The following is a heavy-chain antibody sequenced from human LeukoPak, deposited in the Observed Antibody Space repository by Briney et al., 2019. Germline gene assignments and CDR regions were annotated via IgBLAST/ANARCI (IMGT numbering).Heavy chain of an antibody. CDR3: AKDQPGDGYNSI. V-gene: IGHV3-23*01. CDR2: VHGRN. J-gene: IGHJ4*02. Sequence: PGGSLRLSCAAPGFIFRNYGMSWVRQAPGKGLEWVSTVHGRNYYADSVKGRFIISRDDSRSTLYLQMDNLRVEDTAVYYCAKDQPGDGYNSIWGQGTLVTVSS. CDR1: GFIFRNYG. D-gene: IGHD5-24*01.